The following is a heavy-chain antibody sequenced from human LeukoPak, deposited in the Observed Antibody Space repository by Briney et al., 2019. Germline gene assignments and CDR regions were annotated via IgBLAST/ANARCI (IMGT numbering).Heavy chain of an antibody. CDR2: ISAYNGNT. CDR3: ARDQAATNTQVRFCLD. CDR1: GYTFTSYG. J-gene: IGHJ4*02. V-gene: IGHV1-18*01. D-gene: IGHD3-9*01. Sequence: SVKVSCKASGYTFTSYGISCVRQAPGQALEWMGWISAYNGNTNFAQKLQGRVTMTTDTSTSTAYMDLRSLGSDDTAVYYCARDQAATNTQVRFCLDWGQGTLVTVSS.